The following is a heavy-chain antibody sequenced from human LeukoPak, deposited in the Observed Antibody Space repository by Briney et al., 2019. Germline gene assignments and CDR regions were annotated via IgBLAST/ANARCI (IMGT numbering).Heavy chain of an antibody. V-gene: IGHV3-48*01. CDR1: GFTFSSYS. CDR3: AREDGLTAPFDY. CDR2: ISSSSGTI. D-gene: IGHD5-18*01. Sequence: GGSLRLSCAASGFTFSSYSMNWVRQAPGKGLEWVSYISSSSGTIYYADSVKGRFTICRDNAKNSLYLQMNSLRAEDMAVYYCAREDGLTAPFDYWGQGTLVTVSS. J-gene: IGHJ4*02.